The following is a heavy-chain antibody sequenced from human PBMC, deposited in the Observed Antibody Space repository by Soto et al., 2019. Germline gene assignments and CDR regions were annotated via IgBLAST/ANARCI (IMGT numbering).Heavy chain of an antibody. CDR2: IYWDDDK. J-gene: IGHJ4*02. D-gene: IGHD3-3*01. V-gene: IGHV2-5*02. Sequence: QITLNESGPTVVKPAETLTLTCTFSGFSLTTSGVGVGWIRQSPGKAPEWLALIYWDDDKRYSASLKSRLTITKDPSKNQVVLTMASVDPADTATYYCAHRILRTVFGLVTTTAIYFDFWGQGTPVVVSS. CDR1: GFSLTTSGVG. CDR3: AHRILRTVFGLVTTTAIYFDF.